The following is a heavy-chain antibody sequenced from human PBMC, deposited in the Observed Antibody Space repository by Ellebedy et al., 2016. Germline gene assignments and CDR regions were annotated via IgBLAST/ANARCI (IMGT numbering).Heavy chain of an antibody. CDR3: ARHFGSLDAPDY. J-gene: IGHJ4*02. V-gene: IGHV5-10-1*01. CDR2: IDPRDSET. D-gene: IGHD3-3*01. Sequence: GESLKNSXRGSGYRFTTYWITWVRQMPGKGLEWVGTIDPRDSETRYGPSFQGHVTISSDKSINTAYLQWSSLKASDTAMYFCARHFGSLDAPDYWGQGTLVTVSS. CDR1: GYRFTTYW.